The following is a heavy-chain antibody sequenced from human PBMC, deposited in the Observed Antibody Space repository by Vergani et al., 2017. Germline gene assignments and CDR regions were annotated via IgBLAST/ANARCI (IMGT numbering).Heavy chain of an antibody. D-gene: IGHD2-15*01. CDR3: AREEVAAKGIYYYYGMDV. Sequence: QVQLQESGPGLVKPSQTLSLTCTVSGGSISSGSYYWSWIRQPAGKGLEWIGRIYTSGSTNYNPSLKSRVTISVDTSKNQFSLKLSSVTAADTAVYYCAREEVAAKGIYYYYGMDVWGQGTTVTVSS. V-gene: IGHV4-61*02. CDR2: IYTSGST. CDR1: GGSISSGSYY. J-gene: IGHJ6*02.